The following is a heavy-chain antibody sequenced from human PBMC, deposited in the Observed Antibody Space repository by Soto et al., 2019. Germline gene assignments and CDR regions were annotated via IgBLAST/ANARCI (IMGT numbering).Heavy chain of an antibody. J-gene: IGHJ5*02. CDR2: MNPGSGDT. D-gene: IGHD3-10*01. CDR1: LYTVTNND. CDR3: ARIERFGSFTWLET. V-gene: IGHV1-8*02. Sequence: ASVXVSFKSSLYTVTNNDFILFLQATGQGLECMGWMNPGSGDTGYAQKFQGRVTMTRDISIATAYMELNSLTSEDTAIYYCARIERFGSFTWLETWGQGTLVTVSS.